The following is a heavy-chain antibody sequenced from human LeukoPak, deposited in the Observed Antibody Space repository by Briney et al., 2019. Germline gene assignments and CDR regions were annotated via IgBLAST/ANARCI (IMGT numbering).Heavy chain of an antibody. CDR3: ARKVVDYGDYYYYGMDV. CDR1: GGSFSGYY. Sequence: SETLSLTCAVYGGSFSGYYWSWIRQPPGKGLEWIGEINHSGSTNYNPSLKSRVTISVDTSENQFSLKLSSVTAADTAVYYCARKVVDYGDYYYYGMDVWGQGTTVTVSS. V-gene: IGHV4-34*01. J-gene: IGHJ6*02. CDR2: INHSGST. D-gene: IGHD4-17*01.